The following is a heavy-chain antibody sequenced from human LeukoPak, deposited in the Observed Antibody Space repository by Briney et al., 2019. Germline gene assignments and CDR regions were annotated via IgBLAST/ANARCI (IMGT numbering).Heavy chain of an antibody. V-gene: IGHV1-8*01. CDR1: GYTFTSYD. CDR3: ARGRATGGRNYGMDV. CDR2: MNPNSGNT. Sequence: ASVKVSCTAFGYTFTSYDINWVRQATGQGLEWMGWMNPNSGNTGYAQKFQGRVTMTRNTSISTAYMELSSLRSEDTAVYYCARGRATGGRNYGMDVWGQGTTVTVSS. J-gene: IGHJ6*02.